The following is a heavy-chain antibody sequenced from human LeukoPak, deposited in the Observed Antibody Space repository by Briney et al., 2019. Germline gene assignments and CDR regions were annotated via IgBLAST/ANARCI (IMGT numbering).Heavy chain of an antibody. J-gene: IGHJ4*02. CDR2: ISPSGDRT. Sequence: PGGTLRLSCAASGFNFRIHGMNWVRQAPGKGLEWVLGISPSGDRTYYADSVKGRFTISRDNSKNTLYLQMNSLRAEDTAIYYCAKDDAWLQFNDWGQGTLVTVSS. CDR3: AKDDAWLQFND. V-gene: IGHV3-23*01. CDR1: GFNFRIHG. D-gene: IGHD5-24*01.